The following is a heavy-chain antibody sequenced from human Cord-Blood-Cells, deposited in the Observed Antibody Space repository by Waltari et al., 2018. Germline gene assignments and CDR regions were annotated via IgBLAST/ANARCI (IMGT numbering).Heavy chain of an antibody. J-gene: IGHJ4*02. CDR3: ARARIPFTSEYFDY. D-gene: IGHD6-6*01. V-gene: IGHV3-20*03. CDR1: GFTFADYG. Sequence: SGFTFADYGMRWVRQAPGKGLEWVSGINWNGGSTGYADSVKGRFTISRDNAKNSLYLQMNSLRAEDTALYYCARARIPFTSEYFDYWGQGTLVTVSS. CDR2: INWNGGST.